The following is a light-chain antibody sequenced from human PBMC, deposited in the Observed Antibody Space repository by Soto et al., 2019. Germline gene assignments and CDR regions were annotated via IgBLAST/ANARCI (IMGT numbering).Light chain of an antibody. V-gene: IGKV1-9*01. J-gene: IGKJ4*01. CDR2: AAS. Sequence: DIQLTQSPSFLSASVGDRVTITCRASQGISSFLTWSKQQPGTAPNLLIYAASTLESGVPSRFSGSGSGTEFTLTISSLQPEDFATYYCQQVHSYPLTFGGGTKVEIK. CDR1: QGISSF. CDR3: QQVHSYPLT.